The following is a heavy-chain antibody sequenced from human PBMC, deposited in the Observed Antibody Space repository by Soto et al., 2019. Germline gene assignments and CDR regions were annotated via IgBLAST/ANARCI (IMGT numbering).Heavy chain of an antibody. D-gene: IGHD5-12*01. CDR2: ISTYSGGT. CDR3: ARHHGPTTSENWFDP. V-gene: IGHV1-18*01. CDR1: GYTFFTYD. J-gene: IGHJ5*02. Sequence: QVHLVQSGVEVKPPGASVKVSCQTSGYTFFTYDISWVRQAPGQGLEWMGWISTYSGGTKYAQKFQGRVTMTTETSTTTAYLELRSLRSDDTAVYYCARHHGPTTSENWFDPWGQGTLVTVSS.